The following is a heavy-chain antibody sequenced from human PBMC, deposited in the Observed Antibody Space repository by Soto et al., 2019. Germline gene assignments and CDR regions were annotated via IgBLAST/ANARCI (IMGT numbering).Heavy chain of an antibody. CDR1: GFTFSSYG. J-gene: IGHJ4*02. D-gene: IGHD2-15*01. CDR2: ISYDGSNK. V-gene: IGHV3-30*18. Sequence: GGSLRLSCAASGFTFSSYGMHWVRQAPGKGLEWVAVISYDGSNKYYADSVKGRFTISRDNSKNTLYLQMNSLRAEDTAVYYCAKYRDILVVVAAFDYWGQGTLVTVSS. CDR3: AKYRDILVVVAAFDY.